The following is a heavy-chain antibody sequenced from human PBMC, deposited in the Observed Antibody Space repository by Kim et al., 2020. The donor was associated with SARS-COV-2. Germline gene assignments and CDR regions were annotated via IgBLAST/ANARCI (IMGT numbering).Heavy chain of an antibody. CDR2: IYYSGST. D-gene: IGHD3-3*01. CDR3: AGHYVPKTYYDFWSGYLPSNYYYGMDV. CDR1: GGSISSSSYY. V-gene: IGHV4-39*01. Sequence: SETLSLTCTVSGGSISSSSYYWGWIRQPPGKGLEWIGSIYYSGSTYYNPSLKSRVTISVDTSKNQFSLKLSSVTAADTAVYYCAGHYVPKTYYDFWSGYLPSNYYYGMDVWGQGTTVTVAS. J-gene: IGHJ6*02.